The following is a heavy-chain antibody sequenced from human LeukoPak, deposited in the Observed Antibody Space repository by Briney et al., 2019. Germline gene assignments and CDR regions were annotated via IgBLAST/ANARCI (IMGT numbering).Heavy chain of an antibody. J-gene: IGHJ6*03. CDR2: INPSDRAT. CDR3: ARGVGYCSGGSCYQTSIHYYYYYMDV. CDR1: GYTFTNYF. D-gene: IGHD2-15*01. Sequence: ASVKVSCKASGYTFTNYFMHWVRQAPGQGLEWMGIINPSDRATTYAQRFQGRLTLTRDTSTSTLYMYLSSLRSEDTAVYYCARGVGYCSGGSCYQTSIHYYYYYMDVWGKGTTVTISS. V-gene: IGHV1-46*01.